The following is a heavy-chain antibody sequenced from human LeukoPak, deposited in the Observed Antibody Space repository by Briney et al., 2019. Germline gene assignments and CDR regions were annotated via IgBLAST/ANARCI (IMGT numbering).Heavy chain of an antibody. J-gene: IGHJ4*02. V-gene: IGHV4-59*01. CDR3: ARASSGSYEY. D-gene: IGHD3-10*01. Sequence: SKTLSLTCTVSGGSISSYYWSWIRQPPGKGLEWIGYIYYSGSTNYNPSLKSRVTISVDTSKNQFSLKLSSVTAADTAVYYCARASSGSYEYWGQGTLVTVSS. CDR2: IYYSGST. CDR1: GGSISSYY.